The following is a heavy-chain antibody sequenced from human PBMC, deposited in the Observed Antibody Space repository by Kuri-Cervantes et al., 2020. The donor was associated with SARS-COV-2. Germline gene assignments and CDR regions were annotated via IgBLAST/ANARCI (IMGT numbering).Heavy chain of an antibody. J-gene: IGHJ4*02. V-gene: IGHV3-21*01. CDR2: ISSSSSYI. CDR3: ASLGGTSWHDY. Sequence: LSLTCADSGFTFSSYSMNWVRQAPGKGLEWVSYISSSSSYIYYADSLKGRFTISRDNAKNSLYLQMNSLRAEDTAVYYCASLGGTSWHDYWGQGTLVTVSS. D-gene: IGHD2-2*01. CDR1: GFTFSSYS.